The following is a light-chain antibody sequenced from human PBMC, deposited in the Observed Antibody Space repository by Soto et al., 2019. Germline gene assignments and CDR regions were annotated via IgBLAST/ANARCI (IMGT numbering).Light chain of an antibody. J-gene: IGKJ1*01. Sequence: ENVLTPSPGTLSLSPGERATLSCRASPSVRSSYLAWFQHKPGQAPRLLIYGASTRATGIPDRFSGSGSGTDFTLTISRLEPEDFAVYYCQQYGDSPHTCGQGTKVEIK. CDR3: QQYGDSPHT. CDR1: PSVRSSY. V-gene: IGKV3-20*01. CDR2: GAS.